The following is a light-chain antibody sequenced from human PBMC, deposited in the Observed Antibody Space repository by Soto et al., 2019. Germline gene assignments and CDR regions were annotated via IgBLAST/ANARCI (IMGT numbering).Light chain of an antibody. V-gene: IGKV1-27*01. CDR2: AAS. CDR3: QKYNSAPPVT. Sequence: DIQMTQSPSSLSASVGDRVTITCRASQGISNYLAWYQQKPGKVPKLLIYAASTLQSGVPSRFSGSGSGTDFTLTISSLQPEDVASYYCQKYNSAPPVTFGGGTKVEIK. CDR1: QGISNY. J-gene: IGKJ4*01.